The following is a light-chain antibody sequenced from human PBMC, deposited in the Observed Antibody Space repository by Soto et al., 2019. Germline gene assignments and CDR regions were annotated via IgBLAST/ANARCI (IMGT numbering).Light chain of an antibody. Sequence: EIVLTQSPGTLSLSPGERATLSCRVSQSVSSSYLAWYQQKPGQAPRLLIFGASSRATGIPDRFSGSGSGTDFTLTISRLEPEDFAVYYCQQYGRSLLTFGGGTKVEIK. V-gene: IGKV3-20*01. CDR2: GAS. J-gene: IGKJ4*01. CDR1: QSVSSSY. CDR3: QQYGRSLLT.